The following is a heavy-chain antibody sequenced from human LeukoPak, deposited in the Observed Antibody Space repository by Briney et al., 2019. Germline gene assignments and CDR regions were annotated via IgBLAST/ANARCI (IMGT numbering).Heavy chain of an antibody. CDR2: ISGSGGST. V-gene: IGHV3-23*01. Sequence: GGSLRLSCAASGFTFSSCAMSWVRQAPGKGLEWVSAISGSGGSTYYADSVKGRFTISRDNSKNTLYLQMNSLRAEDTAVYYCAKDNRRRFLDWHHKIGFDYWGQGTLVTVSS. J-gene: IGHJ4*02. D-gene: IGHD3-3*01. CDR3: AKDNRRRFLDWHHKIGFDY. CDR1: GFTFSSCA.